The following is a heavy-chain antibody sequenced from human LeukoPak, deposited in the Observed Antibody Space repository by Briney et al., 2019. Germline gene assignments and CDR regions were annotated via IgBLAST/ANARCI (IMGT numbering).Heavy chain of an antibody. V-gene: IGHV1-8*01. J-gene: IGHJ3*02. CDR3: ARGNTVTTSAFDI. CDR2: MNPNSGNT. D-gene: IGHD4-17*01. Sequence: ASVKVSCKASGYTFTSYDISWVRQATGQGLEWMGWMNPNSGNTGYAQKFQGRVTMTRNTSISTAYMELSSLRSEDTAVYYCARGNTVTTSAFDIWGQGTMVTVSS. CDR1: GYTFTSYD.